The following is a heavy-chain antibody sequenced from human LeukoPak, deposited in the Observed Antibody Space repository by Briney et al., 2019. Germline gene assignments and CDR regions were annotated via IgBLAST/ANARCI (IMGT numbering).Heavy chain of an antibody. CDR3: AKAPPPYCSGGTCFDAFDI. D-gene: IGHD2-15*01. CDR2: ISGSGGTT. J-gene: IGHJ3*02. V-gene: IGHV3-23*01. CDR1: GFTFNNYA. Sequence: GGSLRLSCAASGFTFNNYAMSWVRQAPGKGLESVSAISGSGGTTYYADSVKGRFTISRDNSKNTLYLQMNSLRAEDTAVYYCAKAPPPYCSGGTCFDAFDIWGQGTMVTVSS.